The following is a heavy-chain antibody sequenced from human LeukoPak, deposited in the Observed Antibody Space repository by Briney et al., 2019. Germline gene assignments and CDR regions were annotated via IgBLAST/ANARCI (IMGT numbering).Heavy chain of an antibody. CDR3: ARGRLDRGYSYGYGPILDY. V-gene: IGHV4-34*01. Sequence: PSETLSLTCAVYGGSFSGYYWSWIRQPPGKGLGWIGEINHSGSTNYNPSLKSRVTISVDTSKNQFSLKLSSVTAADTAVYYCARGRLDRGYSYGYGPILDYWGQGTLVTVSS. CDR2: INHSGST. D-gene: IGHD5-18*01. CDR1: GGSFSGYY. J-gene: IGHJ4*02.